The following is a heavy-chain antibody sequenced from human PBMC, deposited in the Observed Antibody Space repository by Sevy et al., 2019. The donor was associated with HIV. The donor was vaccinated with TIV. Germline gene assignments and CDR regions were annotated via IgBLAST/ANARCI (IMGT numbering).Heavy chain of an antibody. V-gene: IGHV3-30*04. CDR2: LSHDGRNNK. J-gene: IGHJ4*02. CDR3: ARDRGEILSSAFNY. D-gene: IGHD3-10*01. CDR1: GFSFSEYG. Sequence: GGSLRLSCAASGFSFSEYGMHWVRQAPGKGLEWVAVLSHDGRNNKYNPDSVKGRFTISRDNSKNTLYLQMNSLRVEDTAIYYCARDRGEILSSAFNYWGQGTLVTVSS.